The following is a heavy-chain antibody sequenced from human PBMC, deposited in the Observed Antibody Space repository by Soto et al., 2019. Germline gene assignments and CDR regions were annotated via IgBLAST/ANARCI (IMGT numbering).Heavy chain of an antibody. CDR3: AHSGAAWGDDAFDI. CDR1: GFSLSTSEVS. V-gene: IGHV2-5*02. Sequence: SGPTLVNPTQTLTLTFTFSGFSLSTSEVSVGWLRQPPGKALEWLALIYWDDDKRYSPSLKSRLIITKDTSKNQVVLTMTNMDPVDTATYYCAHSGAAWGDDAFDIWGQGTMVTFSS. CDR2: IYWDDDK. J-gene: IGHJ3*02. D-gene: IGHD2-15*01.